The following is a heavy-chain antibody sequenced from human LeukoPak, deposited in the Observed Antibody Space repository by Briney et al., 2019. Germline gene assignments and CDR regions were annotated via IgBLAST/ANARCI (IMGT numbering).Heavy chain of an antibody. CDR3: ARDDRMVTEWLLEWDY. Sequence: GGSLRLSCAASGFTFSSYAMSWVRQAPGKGLEWVSAISGSGGSTYYADSVKGRFTISRDNSKNTLYLQMNSLRAEDTAVYYCARDDRMVTEWLLEWDYWGQGTLVTVSS. V-gene: IGHV3-23*01. J-gene: IGHJ4*02. CDR2: ISGSGGST. D-gene: IGHD6-19*01. CDR1: GFTFSSYA.